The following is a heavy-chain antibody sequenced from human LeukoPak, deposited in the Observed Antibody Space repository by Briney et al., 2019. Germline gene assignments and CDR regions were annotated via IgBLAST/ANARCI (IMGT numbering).Heavy chain of an antibody. D-gene: IGHD3-3*01. J-gene: IGHJ3*02. CDR2: IRSSSSTI. CDR3: ARSLRNALDI. Sequence: GGSLRLSCAASGFTFSSYSMNWVRQAPGKGLEWVSYIRSSSSTIYYADSVKGRFTISTDSANNSPYLQMNSLRAEDTAVYYCARSLRNALDIWGQGTMVTVSS. CDR1: GFTFSSYS. V-gene: IGHV3-48*01.